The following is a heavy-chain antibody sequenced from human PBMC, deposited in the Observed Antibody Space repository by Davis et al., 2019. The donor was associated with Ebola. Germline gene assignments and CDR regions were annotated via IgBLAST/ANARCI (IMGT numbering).Heavy chain of an antibody. V-gene: IGHV3-23*01. Sequence: GESLKISCAASGFTFSSYAMSWVRQAPGKGLEWVSAISGSGGSTYYADSVKGRFTISRDNSKNTLYLQMNSLRAEDTAVYYCARVSAVAGLYWGQGTLVTVSS. D-gene: IGHD6-19*01. CDR2: ISGSGGST. J-gene: IGHJ4*02. CDR3: ARVSAVAGLY. CDR1: GFTFSSYA.